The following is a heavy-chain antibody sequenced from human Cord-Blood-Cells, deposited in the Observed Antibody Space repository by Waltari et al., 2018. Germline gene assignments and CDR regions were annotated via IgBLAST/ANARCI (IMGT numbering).Heavy chain of an antibody. CDR1: GFTFSSYA. D-gene: IGHD4-17*01. V-gene: IGHV3-23*01. CDR3: AKSITLYGDFDY. CDR2: ISGSGGST. J-gene: IGHJ4*02. Sequence: EVQLLESGGGLVQPGGSLRLSCSASGFTFSSYAMSWVRRAPGKGVEWGSAISGSGGSTYYADSVKCRFTISRDNSKDTLYLQMNSLRAEDTAVYYCAKSITLYGDFDYWGQGTLVTVSS.